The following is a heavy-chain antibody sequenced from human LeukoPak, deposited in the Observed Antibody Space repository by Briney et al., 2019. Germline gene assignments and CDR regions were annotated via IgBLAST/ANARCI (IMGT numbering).Heavy chain of an antibody. CDR3: AKGRWRFGEFFLDAFDI. CDR2: ISGSGGST. Sequence: GGSLRLSCAASGFTFSSYSMNWVRQAPGKGLEWVSAISGSGGSTYYADSVKGRFTISRDNSKNTLYLQMNSLRAEDTAVYYCAKGRWRFGEFFLDAFDIWGQGTMVTVSS. V-gene: IGHV3-23*01. D-gene: IGHD3-10*01. J-gene: IGHJ3*02. CDR1: GFTFSSYS.